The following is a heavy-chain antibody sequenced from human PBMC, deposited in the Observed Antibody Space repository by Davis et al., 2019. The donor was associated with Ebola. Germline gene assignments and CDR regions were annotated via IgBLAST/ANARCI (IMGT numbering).Heavy chain of an antibody. Sequence: GGSLRLSCAASGFTFSSYGMHWVRQAPGKGLEWVAFIYYNGSSKYYADSVKGRFTISRDNSKNTLYLQVNSLRAEDTAVYYCAKVGGSGTYWGQGILVTVSS. CDR3: AKVGGSGTY. D-gene: IGHD3-10*01. CDR1: GFTFSSYG. V-gene: IGHV3-30*02. J-gene: IGHJ4*02. CDR2: IYYNGSSK.